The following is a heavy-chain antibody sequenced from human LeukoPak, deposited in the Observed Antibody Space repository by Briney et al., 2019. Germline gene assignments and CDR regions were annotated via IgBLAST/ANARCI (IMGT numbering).Heavy chain of an antibody. V-gene: IGHV4-38-2*02. Sequence: PSETLSLTCTVSGYSISSGYYWGWIRQPPGKGLEWIGSIYHSGSTYYNPSLKSRVTISVDTSKNQFSLKLSSVTAADTAVYYCARVGYSSGWAPDYWGQGTLVTVSS. CDR2: IYHSGST. D-gene: IGHD6-19*01. J-gene: IGHJ4*02. CDR1: GYSISSGYY. CDR3: ARVGYSSGWAPDY.